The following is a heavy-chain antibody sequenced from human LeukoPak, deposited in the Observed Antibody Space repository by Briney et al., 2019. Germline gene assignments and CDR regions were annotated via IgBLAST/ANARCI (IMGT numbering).Heavy chain of an antibody. CDR2: ISGSSGYI. Sequence: GSLRLSCAASGFTFMSYSMNWVRQAPGKGLEWVSSISGSSGYIYYADSVKGRFTISRDNAKNSLYLQMNSLRAEDAAVYYCARDRDLEIVPAAIRFYYYGMDVWGQGTTVTVSS. V-gene: IGHV3-21*04. CDR1: GFTFMSYS. D-gene: IGHD2-2*02. J-gene: IGHJ6*02. CDR3: ARDRDLEIVPAAIRFYYYGMDV.